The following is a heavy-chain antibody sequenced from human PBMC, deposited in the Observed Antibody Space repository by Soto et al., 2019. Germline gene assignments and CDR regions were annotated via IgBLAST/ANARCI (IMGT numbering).Heavy chain of an antibody. J-gene: IGHJ5*02. CDR3: ARGIATGQLDP. Sequence: ASVKVSCKASGYTFTRYTMNWVRQAPGQRLEWMGWINPDNGNTKSSQKFQGRVIITRDTSESTAYMDLSSLRSEDTAVYYCARGIATGQLDPWGQGTLVTVSS. CDR2: INPDNGNT. D-gene: IGHD2-15*01. V-gene: IGHV1-3*01. CDR1: GYTFTRYT.